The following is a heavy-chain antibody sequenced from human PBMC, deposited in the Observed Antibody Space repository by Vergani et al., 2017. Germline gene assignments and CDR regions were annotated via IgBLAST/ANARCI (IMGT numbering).Heavy chain of an antibody. Sequence: QVQLVESGGGVVQPGGSLRLSCAASGFTFSNYDMHWARPAPGKGLEWVAFIRSDASNKYYGDSVKGRFTISRDNSKNTLYLQMNSLRAEDTAVYYCGGLAVFDYWGQGTLVTVSS. CDR3: GGLAVFDY. J-gene: IGHJ4*02. CDR2: IRSDASNK. V-gene: IGHV3-30*02. CDR1: GFTFSNYD. D-gene: IGHD3-16*01.